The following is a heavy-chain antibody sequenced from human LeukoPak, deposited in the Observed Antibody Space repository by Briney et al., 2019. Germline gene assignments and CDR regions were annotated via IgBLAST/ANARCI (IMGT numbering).Heavy chain of an antibody. CDR3: ARDRTYCSGGSCYSGQFDY. CDR2: ISSSSSYI. D-gene: IGHD2-15*01. V-gene: IGHV3-21*01. J-gene: IGHJ4*02. CDR1: GFTFSSYS. Sequence: GGSLRLSCAASGFTFSSYSMSWVRQAPGKGLEWVSSISSSSSYIYYADSVKGRFTISRDNAKNSLYLQMNSLRAEDTAVYYCARDRTYCSGGSCYSGQFDYWGQGTLVTVSS.